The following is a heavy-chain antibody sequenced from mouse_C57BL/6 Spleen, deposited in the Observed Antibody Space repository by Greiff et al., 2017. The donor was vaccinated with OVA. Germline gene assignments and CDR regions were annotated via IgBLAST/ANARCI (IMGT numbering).Heavy chain of an antibody. V-gene: IGHV1-42*01. J-gene: IGHJ1*03. CDR3: ARKDIYDGYYVGYFDV. D-gene: IGHD2-3*01. CDR1: GYSFTGYY. Sequence: VQLQQSGPELVKPGASVKISCKASGYSFTGYYMNWVKQSPEKSLEWIGEINPSTGGTTYNQKFKAKATLTVDKSYSTAYMQLKSLTSEDSAVYYCARKDIYDGYYVGYFDVWGTGTTVTVSS. CDR2: INPSTGGT.